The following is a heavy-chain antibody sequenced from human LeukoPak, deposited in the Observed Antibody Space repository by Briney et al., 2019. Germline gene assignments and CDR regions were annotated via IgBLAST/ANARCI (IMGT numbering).Heavy chain of an antibody. V-gene: IGHV4-59*12. D-gene: IGHD3-10*01. CDR3: ARELWFVNAPGSWFDP. CDR2: IYYSGRT. CDR1: GGSISSYY. Sequence: SETLSLTCTVSGGSISSYYWSWIRQPPGKELEWIGYIYYSGRTYYNPSLKSRVTISVDKSKNQFSLRLTSVTAADTAVYYCARELWFVNAPGSWFDPWGQGTLVTVSS. J-gene: IGHJ5*02.